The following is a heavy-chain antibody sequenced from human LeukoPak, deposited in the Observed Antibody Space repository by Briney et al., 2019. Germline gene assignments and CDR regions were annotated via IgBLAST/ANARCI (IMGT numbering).Heavy chain of an antibody. CDR3: ARAYSSSSGRDAFDS. CDR2: ISSSSSTI. J-gene: IGHJ3*02. D-gene: IGHD6-6*01. Sequence: PGGSLRLSCAASGFTFNSYNMNWVRQAPGKGLEWVSYISSSSSTIYYADFVKGRFTISRDSAKTSLFLQMNSLRDEDTAVYYCARAYSSSSGRDAFDSWGLGTLVTVSS. V-gene: IGHV3-48*02. CDR1: GFTFNSYN.